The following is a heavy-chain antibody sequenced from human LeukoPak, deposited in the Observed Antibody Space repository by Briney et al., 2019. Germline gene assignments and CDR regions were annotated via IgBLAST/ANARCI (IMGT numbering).Heavy chain of an antibody. Sequence: ASVKVSCKASGYTFTSYGISWVRQAPGQGLEWMGWISAYNGNTNYAQKLQGRVTMTTDTSTSTAYMELTVLRSDDTALYYCARDDYGGNSGLFDYWGQGTLVTVSS. CDR2: ISAYNGNT. D-gene: IGHD4-23*01. CDR3: ARDDYGGNSGLFDY. J-gene: IGHJ4*02. CDR1: GYTFTSYG. V-gene: IGHV1-18*01.